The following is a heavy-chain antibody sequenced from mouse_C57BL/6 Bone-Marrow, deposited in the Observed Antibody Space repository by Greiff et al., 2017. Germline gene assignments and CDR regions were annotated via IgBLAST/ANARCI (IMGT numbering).Heavy chain of an antibody. D-gene: IGHD2-4*01. V-gene: IGHV1-9*01. J-gene: IGHJ4*01. CDR1: GYTFTGYW. Sequence: VNVVESGAELMKPGASVKLSCKATGYTFTGYWIEWVKQRPGHGLEWIGEILPGSGSTNYNEKFKGKATFTADTSSNTAYMQLSSLTTEDSAIYYCLCLYYDYLYAMDYWGQGTSVTVSS. CDR3: LCLYYDYLYAMDY. CDR2: ILPGSGST.